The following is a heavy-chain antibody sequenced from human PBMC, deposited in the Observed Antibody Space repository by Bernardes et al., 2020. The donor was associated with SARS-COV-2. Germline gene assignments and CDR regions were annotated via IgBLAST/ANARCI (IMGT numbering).Heavy chain of an antibody. CDR3: ATQKGSRYSGNYFDY. D-gene: IGHD3-3*01. CDR1: GISFSSYD. CDR2: ISGGST. Sequence: GGSLRLSCAASGISFSSYDMTWVRQAPGKGLEWVSGISGGSTYYADSVEGRFSISRDNFKNTLYLQMNTLRAEDTAVYYCATQKGSRYSGNYFDYWGQGTLVSVSS. J-gene: IGHJ4*02. V-gene: IGHV3-23*01.